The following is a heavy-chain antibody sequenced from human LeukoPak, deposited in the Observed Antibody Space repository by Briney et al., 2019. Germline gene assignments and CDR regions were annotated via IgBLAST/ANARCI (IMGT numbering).Heavy chain of an antibody. CDR2: ISSSSSYI. D-gene: IGHD6-13*01. J-gene: IGHJ4*02. V-gene: IGHV3-21*01. CDR3: ARDRIYSSSWFDY. CDR1: GFTFSSYG. Sequence: GGSLRLSCAASGFTFSSYGMHWVRQAPGKGLEWVSSISSSSSYIYYADSVKGRFTISRDNAKNSLYLQMNSLRAEDTAVYYCARDRIYSSSWFDYWGQGTLVTVSS.